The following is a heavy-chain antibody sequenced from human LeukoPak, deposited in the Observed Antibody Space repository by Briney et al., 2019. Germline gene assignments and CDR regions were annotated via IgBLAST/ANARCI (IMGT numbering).Heavy chain of an antibody. Sequence: SETLSLTCTVSGGSISSGGYYWSWIRQPPGKGLEWIGYIYYSGSTNYNPSLKSRVTISVDTSKNQFSLKLSSVTAADTAVYYCARGEGDYSIDYWGQGTLVTVSS. CDR1: GGSISSGGYY. CDR3: ARGEGDYSIDY. D-gene: IGHD4-17*01. J-gene: IGHJ4*02. CDR2: IYYSGST. V-gene: IGHV4-61*08.